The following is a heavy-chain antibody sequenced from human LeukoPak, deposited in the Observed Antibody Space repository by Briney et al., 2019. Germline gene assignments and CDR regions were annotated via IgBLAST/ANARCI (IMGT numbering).Heavy chain of an antibody. CDR2: IKQGGSES. V-gene: IGHV3-7*01. J-gene: IGHJ4*02. CDR1: GFTFDGYW. CDR3: ARVGAWELQRVFDY. D-gene: IGHD6-25*01. Sequence: GGSLRLSCAASGFTFDGYWMTWVRQGPGKGLEGVANIKQGGSESYYVDSVKGRFTISRDNAKNSVYLQMDSLGVEDTAVYYCARVGAWELQRVFDYWGQGTLVTVSS.